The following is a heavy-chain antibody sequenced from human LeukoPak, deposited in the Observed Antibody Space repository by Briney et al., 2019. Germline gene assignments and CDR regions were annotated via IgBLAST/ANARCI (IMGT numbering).Heavy chain of an antibody. J-gene: IGHJ4*02. CDR2: IYYSGTT. CDR3: ARDPDDYGDFDY. V-gene: IGHV4-31*03. D-gene: IGHD4-17*01. CDR1: GGSINSGGYY. Sequence: SETLSLTCTVSGGSINSGGYYWNWIRQHPGKGLEWLGHIYYSGTTSYNPSLKSRVTISVDTSKNQFSLKLSSVTAADTAVYYCARDPDDYGDFDYWGQGTLVTVSS.